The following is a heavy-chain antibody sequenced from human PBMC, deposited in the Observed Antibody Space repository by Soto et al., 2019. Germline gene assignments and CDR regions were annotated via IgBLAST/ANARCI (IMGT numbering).Heavy chain of an antibody. J-gene: IGHJ4*02. Sequence: SETLSLTCSVSGGSVSTYFWGWIRQPPGKGLEWIGYFYDSGSTNYNPSLKSRVTISVDTSKNQFSLKLNSVTAADTAFYYCARPAYDSGSPPDSFAHWGQETLVPVSS. D-gene: IGHD3-10*01. CDR2: FYDSGST. V-gene: IGHV4-59*08. CDR3: ARPAYDSGSPPDSFAH. CDR1: GGSVSTYF.